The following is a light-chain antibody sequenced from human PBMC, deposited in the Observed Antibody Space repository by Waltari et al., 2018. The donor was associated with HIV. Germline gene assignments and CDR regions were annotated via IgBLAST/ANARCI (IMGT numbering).Light chain of an antibody. Sequence: SYELTQPPSVSVSPGQTARITCSGDALPRNYAFWYQQKSGQAPVLVIYEDSKRPSGIPERFSGSSSGTMATWTISGAQVDDEGDYYCYSTDSSDNDRVLFGGGTNLTVL. CDR3: YSTDSSDNDRVL. CDR1: ALPRNY. J-gene: IGLJ2*01. V-gene: IGLV3-10*01. CDR2: EDS.